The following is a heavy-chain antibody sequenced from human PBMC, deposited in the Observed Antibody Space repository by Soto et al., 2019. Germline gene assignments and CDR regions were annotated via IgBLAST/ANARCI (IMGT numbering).Heavy chain of an antibody. CDR2: ISSSSSYI. CDR3: ARVKEEYYYDSSGSNFDY. D-gene: IGHD3-22*01. CDR1: GFTFSSYS. Sequence: EVQLVESGGGLVKPGGSLRLSCAASGFTFSSYSMNWVRQAPGKGLEWVSSISSSSSYIYYADSVKGRFTISRDNAKNSLYLQMNSLRAEDTAVYYCARVKEEYYYDSSGSNFDYWGQGTLVTVSS. J-gene: IGHJ4*02. V-gene: IGHV3-21*01.